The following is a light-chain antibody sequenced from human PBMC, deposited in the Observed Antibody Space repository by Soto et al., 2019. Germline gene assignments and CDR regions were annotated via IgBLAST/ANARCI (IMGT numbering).Light chain of an antibody. Sequence: DIKMTESPPTLSASLGDRFTITCRASQSISTWLAWYQQEPGKAPKLLIHKASSLQSGVPSRFSGSGSGTDFTLTISSLQPDDFATYYCQHYKMVSPWTFGQGTKV. CDR2: KAS. CDR1: QSISTW. CDR3: QHYKMVSPWT. V-gene: IGKV1-5*03. J-gene: IGKJ1*01.